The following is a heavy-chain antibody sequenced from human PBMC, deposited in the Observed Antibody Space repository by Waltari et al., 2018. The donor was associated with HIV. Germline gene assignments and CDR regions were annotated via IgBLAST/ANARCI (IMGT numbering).Heavy chain of an antibody. J-gene: IGHJ4*02. D-gene: IGHD3-22*01. CDR1: DGSFSGYY. Sequence: QVQLQQWGAGLLKPSETLSLSCGVYDGSFSGYYWIWIRQPPGKGLEWIGEINPSGRTNYNPSLKSRVTISLDTSRNQLSLKLTSVTAADTAVYYCAREGLSGYYPFDYWGQGTLVTVSS. CDR3: AREGLSGYYPFDY. V-gene: IGHV4-34*02. CDR2: INPSGRT.